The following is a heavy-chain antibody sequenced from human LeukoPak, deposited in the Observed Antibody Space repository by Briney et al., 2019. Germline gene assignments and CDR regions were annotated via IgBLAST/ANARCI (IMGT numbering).Heavy chain of an antibody. CDR2: ISSSSSTI. V-gene: IGHV3-11*04. CDR1: GFTFSDHY. J-gene: IGHJ3*02. D-gene: IGHD2/OR15-2a*01. CDR3: ARNRATVAFDI. Sequence: PGGSLRLSCAASGFTFSDHYMSWLRQAPGKGLEWISYISSSSSTIYYADSVKGRFTISRDNAKNSLYLQMDSLRAEDTAVYYCARNRATVAFDIWGQGTMVTVSS.